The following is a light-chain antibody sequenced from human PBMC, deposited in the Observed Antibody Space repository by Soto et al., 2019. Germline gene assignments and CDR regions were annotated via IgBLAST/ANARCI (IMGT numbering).Light chain of an antibody. CDR3: CSYAGSSTWV. Sequence: QSALTQPASVSESPGQSITISCSGASSDVGSYNFVSWYQQHPGKTPKLIIYDVSKRPSGISDRFSGSKSGNTASLTISGLQAEDEGNYYCCSYAGSSTWVFGGGTQLTVL. CDR2: DVS. V-gene: IGLV2-23*02. CDR1: SSDVGSYNF. J-gene: IGLJ3*02.